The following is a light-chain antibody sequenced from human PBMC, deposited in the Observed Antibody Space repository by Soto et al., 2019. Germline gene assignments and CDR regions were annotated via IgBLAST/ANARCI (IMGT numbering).Light chain of an antibody. CDR1: QGISSS. V-gene: IGKV1-9*01. J-gene: IGKJ4*01. CDR3: QQLTYPLT. Sequence: DIQLTQSPSFLSASVGDRVTITCRASQGISSSLAWYQQRPGKAPRLLIASTLQSGAPSRFNGSGSGTEFTLTISSLQPEDLAAYYCQQLTYPLTFGGGTKVDIK. CDR2: AS.